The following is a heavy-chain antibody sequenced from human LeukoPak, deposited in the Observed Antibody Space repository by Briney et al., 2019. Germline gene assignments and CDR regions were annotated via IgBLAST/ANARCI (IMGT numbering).Heavy chain of an antibody. CDR2: IYYSGST. V-gene: IGHV4-31*03. Sequence: SETLSLTCTVSGGSISSGGYYWSWIRQHPGKGLEWIGYIYYSGSTYYNPSLKSRVTISVDTSKNQFSLKLSSVTAADTAVYYCVRAPRDGDLQTSFDYWGQGTLVTVSS. J-gene: IGHJ4*02. D-gene: IGHD4-17*01. CDR3: VRAPRDGDLQTSFDY. CDR1: GGSISSGGYY.